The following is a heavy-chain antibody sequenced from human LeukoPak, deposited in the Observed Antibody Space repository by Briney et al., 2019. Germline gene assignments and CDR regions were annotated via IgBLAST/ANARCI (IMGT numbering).Heavy chain of an antibody. D-gene: IGHD4-23*01. Sequence: GGSLRLSCAASGFTFSNYAMSWVRQAPGKGLEWVSSISGSGGSTYYVDSVKGRFTISRDNSKNTLHLQMNILRAEDTAAYYCAKLGGNVAFWGQGTLITVSS. J-gene: IGHJ4*02. CDR3: AKLGGNVAF. V-gene: IGHV3-23*01. CDR2: ISGSGGST. CDR1: GFTFSNYA.